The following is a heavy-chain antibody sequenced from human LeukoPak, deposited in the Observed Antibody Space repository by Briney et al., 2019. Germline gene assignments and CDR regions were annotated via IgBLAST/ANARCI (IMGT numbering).Heavy chain of an antibody. V-gene: IGHV3-9*01. CDR1: GFTFDDYA. D-gene: IGHD1-26*01. J-gene: IGHJ4*02. Sequence: PGGSLRLSCAASGFTFDDYAMPWVRQAPGKGLEWVSGISWNSGSIGYADSVKGRFTISRDNAKNSLYLQMNSLRAEDTALYYCAKDSSLSGSYYYFDYWGQGTLVTVSS. CDR3: AKDSSLSGSYYYFDY. CDR2: ISWNSGSI.